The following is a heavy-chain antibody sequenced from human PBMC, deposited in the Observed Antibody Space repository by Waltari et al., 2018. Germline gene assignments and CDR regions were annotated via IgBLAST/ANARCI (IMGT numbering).Heavy chain of an antibody. V-gene: IGHV3-53*01. Sequence: EVQLVESGVGLIQPGGSLRLSCAASGFTVSSNYMSWVRQAPGKGLEWVSVIYRGGSTYYAEDSEGRCTTIRDNSKKTLYHQMNSRIAEDTAVEYCAREAAGYYDSSGYYYGSYWGQGTLVTVSS. CDR2: IYRGGST. CDR1: GFTVSSNY. D-gene: IGHD3-22*01. CDR3: AREAAGYYDSSGYYYGSY. J-gene: IGHJ4*02.